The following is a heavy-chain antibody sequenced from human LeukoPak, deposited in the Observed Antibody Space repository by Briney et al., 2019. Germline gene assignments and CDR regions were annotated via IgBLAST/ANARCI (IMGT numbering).Heavy chain of an antibody. CDR1: GGSISTGGYY. Sequence: SETLSLTCAVSGGSISTGGYYWGWIRQPPGKGLEWIANIYYSGTTYDNPSLKSRVAISLDTSKNQFSLKLSSVTAADTAVYYCARLDTIFGVAKGFDYWGQGTLVTVSS. CDR3: ARLDTIFGVAKGFDY. D-gene: IGHD3-3*01. CDR2: IYYSGTT. J-gene: IGHJ4*02. V-gene: IGHV4-39*07.